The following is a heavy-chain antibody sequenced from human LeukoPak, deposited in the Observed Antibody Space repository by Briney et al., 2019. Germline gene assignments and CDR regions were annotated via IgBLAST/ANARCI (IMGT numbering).Heavy chain of an antibody. J-gene: IGHJ3*02. Sequence: VASVEVSCKASXYTFTGYYMHWVRQAPGQGLEWMGWINPNSGGTNYAQKFQGRVTMTRDTSISTAYMELSRLRSDDTAVYYCARESGTDAFDIWGQGTMVTVSS. CDR2: INPNSGGT. D-gene: IGHD6-13*01. CDR3: ARESGTDAFDI. V-gene: IGHV1-2*02. CDR1: XYTFTGYY.